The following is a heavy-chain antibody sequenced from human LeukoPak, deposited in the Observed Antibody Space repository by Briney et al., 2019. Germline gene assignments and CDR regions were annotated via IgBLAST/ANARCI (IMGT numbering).Heavy chain of an antibody. V-gene: IGHV3-48*02. Sequence: GGSLRLSCAASGFTFSIYSMNWVRQPPGKGLEWVSYISSSSTSIYYADSVKRRFTISRDNAKNSLYLQMNSLRDDDTAVYYCASSDDYGGNRFDYWGQGTLVTVSS. J-gene: IGHJ4*02. D-gene: IGHD4-23*01. CDR2: ISSSSTSI. CDR3: ASSDDYGGNRFDY. CDR1: GFTFSIYS.